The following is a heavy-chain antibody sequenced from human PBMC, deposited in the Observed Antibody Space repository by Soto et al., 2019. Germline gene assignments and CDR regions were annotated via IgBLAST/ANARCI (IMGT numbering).Heavy chain of an antibody. CDR3: VRGSGGGTRYGMDV. J-gene: IGHJ6*02. CDR2: MNPNSGNT. CDR1: GYTFTSYD. V-gene: IGHV1-8*01. Sequence: QVQLVQSGAEVKKPGASVKVSCKASGYTFTSYDINWVRQATGQGLEWMGWMNPNSGNTGYAQKFQCRGTXXRXAXXSTACMVLSCLVSDDRAVYYCVRGSGGGTRYGMDVWGQGTTVTVSS. D-gene: IGHD3-16*01.